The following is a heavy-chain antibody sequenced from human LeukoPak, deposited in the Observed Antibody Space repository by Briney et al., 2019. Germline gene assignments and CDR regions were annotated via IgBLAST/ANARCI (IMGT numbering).Heavy chain of an antibody. Sequence: GESLKISWKCSGWSFTSYWMGWVRQVPGKGLEWKGGIYSGDSDTRYSASLQCQVTISADKSVSTAYLDGSCLNAADTGVLFCARHTPSPTVTPRSELGYWGQGTLVTVSS. CDR2: IYSGDSDT. V-gene: IGHV5-51*01. CDR3: ARHTPSPTVTPRSELGY. D-gene: IGHD4-17*01. CDR1: GWSFTSYW. J-gene: IGHJ4*02.